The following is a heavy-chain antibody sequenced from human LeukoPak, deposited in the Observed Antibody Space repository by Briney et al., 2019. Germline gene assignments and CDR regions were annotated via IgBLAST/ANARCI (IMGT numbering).Heavy chain of an antibody. V-gene: IGHV3-23*01. D-gene: IGHD6-13*01. CDR3: AKGRAAAGTVYYYMDV. CDR2: ISGSGGST. Sequence: GGSLRLSCAASGFTFSSYDMSWVRQAPGKGLEWVSAISGSGGSTYYADSVKGRFTISRDNSEKKLYLQMNSLRAEDTAVYYCAKGRAAAGTVYYYMDVWGKGTTVTVSS. CDR1: GFTFSSYD. J-gene: IGHJ6*03.